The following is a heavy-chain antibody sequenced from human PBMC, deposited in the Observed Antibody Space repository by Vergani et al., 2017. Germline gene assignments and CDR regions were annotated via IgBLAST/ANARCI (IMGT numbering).Heavy chain of an antibody. D-gene: IGHD6-19*01. CDR2: ISTTSDTI. V-gene: IGHV3-48*01. Sequence: DVQLVESGGDLVQPGGTLRRSCAASGFTFSSYSMNWVRQAPGKGLEWISYISTTSDTIYYADSVRGRFTISRDNAKNSLYLEMNSLRVEDTAVYFCARSLVAGKGGYWGQGTRVAVSS. J-gene: IGHJ4*02. CDR1: GFTFSSYS. CDR3: ARSLVAGKGGY.